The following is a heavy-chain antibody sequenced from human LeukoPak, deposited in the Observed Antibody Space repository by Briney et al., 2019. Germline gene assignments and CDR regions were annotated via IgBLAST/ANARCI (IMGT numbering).Heavy chain of an antibody. J-gene: IGHJ6*02. CDR1: GFTFSSYG. D-gene: IGHD3-10*01. CDR3: AKSKITMVRGVISHGMDV. CDR2: ISYDGSNK. V-gene: IGHV3-30*18. Sequence: PGGSLRLSCAASGFTFSSYGMHWVRQAPGRGLEWVAVISYDGSNKYYADSVKGRFTISRDNSKNTLYLQMNSLRAEDTAVYYCAKSKITMVRGVISHGMDVWGQGTTVTVSS.